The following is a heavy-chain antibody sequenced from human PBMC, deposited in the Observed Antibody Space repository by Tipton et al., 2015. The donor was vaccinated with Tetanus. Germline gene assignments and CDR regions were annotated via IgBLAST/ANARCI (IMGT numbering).Heavy chain of an antibody. CDR1: GGSINPYY. J-gene: IGHJ6*02. CDR3: ARGGYCTGSDCHRNYLYGVDV. Sequence: LRLSCSVSGGSINPYYWSWIRQPPGKGLEWIGHIFYSGNTDYNPSLKSRVTISVDTSRKQSSLRLSSVTAADTAVYFCARGGYCTGSDCHRNYLYGVDVWGQGTTVNVSS. V-gene: IGHV4-59*01. D-gene: IGHD2-8*02. CDR2: IFYSGNT.